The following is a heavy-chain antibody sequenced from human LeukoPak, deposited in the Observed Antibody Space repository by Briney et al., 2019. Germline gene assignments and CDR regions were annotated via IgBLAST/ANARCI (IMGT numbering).Heavy chain of an antibody. CDR2: IIPIFGTA. V-gene: IGHV1-69*13. J-gene: IGHJ4*02. CDR3: ARLTGYQHMIDY. CDR1: GGTFSSYA. D-gene: IGHD3-9*01. Sequence: ASVKVSCKAPGGTFSSYAISWVRQAPGQGLEWMGGIIPIFGTANYAQKFQGRVTITADESTSTAYMELSSLRSEDTAVYYCARLTGYQHMIDYWGQGTLVTVSS.